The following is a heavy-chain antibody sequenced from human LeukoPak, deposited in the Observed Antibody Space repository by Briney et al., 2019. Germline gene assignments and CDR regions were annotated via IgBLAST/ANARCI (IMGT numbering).Heavy chain of an antibody. D-gene: IGHD1-1*01. CDR3: ARRPDAGTYFRGFDY. CDR2: INHSGST. Sequence: SETLSLTCAVYGGSFSGYYWSWIRQPPGKGLEWIGEINHSGSTNYNPSLKSRVTISVDTSKNQFSLKLSSVTAADTAVYYCARRPDAGTYFRGFDYWGQGTPVTVSS. V-gene: IGHV4-34*01. J-gene: IGHJ4*02. CDR1: GGSFSGYY.